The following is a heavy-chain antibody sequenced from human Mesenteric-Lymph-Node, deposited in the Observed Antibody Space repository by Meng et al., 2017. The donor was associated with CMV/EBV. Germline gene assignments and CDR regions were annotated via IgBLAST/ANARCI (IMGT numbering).Heavy chain of an antibody. Sequence: GGSVSSTSYYWSWIRQPPGKGLEWIGYIYYSGSANYNPSLKSRVTISVDTSKNQFSLRLSSVTAADTAVYYCAREGDCSSTSCSFADWGQGTLVTVSS. CDR2: IYYSGSA. CDR1: GGSVSSTSYY. CDR3: AREGDCSSTSCSFAD. D-gene: IGHD2-2*01. J-gene: IGHJ4*02. V-gene: IGHV4-61*01.